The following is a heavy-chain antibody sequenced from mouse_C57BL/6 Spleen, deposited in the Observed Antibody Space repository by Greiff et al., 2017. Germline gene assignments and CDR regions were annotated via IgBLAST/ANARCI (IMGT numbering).Heavy chain of an antibody. CDR1: GFTFSDYG. Sequence: ELNLVESGGGLVKPGGSLKLSCAASGFTFSDYGMHWVRQAPEKGLEWVAYISSGSSTIYYADTVKGRFTISRDNAKNTLFLQMTSLRSENTAMYYCARPNYYYAMDYWGQGTSVTVSS. V-gene: IGHV5-17*01. CDR2: ISSGSSTI. J-gene: IGHJ4*01. CDR3: ARPNYYYAMDY.